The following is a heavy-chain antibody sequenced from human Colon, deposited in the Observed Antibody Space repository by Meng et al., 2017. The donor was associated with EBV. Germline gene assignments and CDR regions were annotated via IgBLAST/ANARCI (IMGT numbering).Heavy chain of an antibody. V-gene: IGHV4-31*03. CDR3: ARVSSGWDYFDY. D-gene: IGHD6-19*01. CDR2: IYYSGST. CDR1: VGSXXXGGYX. Sequence: QLHLXXXGPXXXKPSXXLSXXCTVSVGSXXXGGYXGTWIRQHXGKGLEWFGHIYYSGSTFYNPSLKRRVIISIDTSKNQFSLNLRSVTAADTAVYYCARVSSGWDYFDYWGQGTLVTVSS. J-gene: IGHJ4*02.